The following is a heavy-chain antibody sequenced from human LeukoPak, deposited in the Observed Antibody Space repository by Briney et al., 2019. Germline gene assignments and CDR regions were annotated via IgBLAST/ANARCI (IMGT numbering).Heavy chain of an antibody. CDR2: IYTSGST. CDR3: ARDHDFWSGYYARDSDASDI. D-gene: IGHD3-3*01. V-gene: IGHV4-61*02. CDR1: GGSISSGSYY. Sequence: SQTLSLTCTVSGGSISSGSYYWSWIRQPAGKGLEWIGRIYTSGSTNYNPSLKSRVTISVDTSKNQFSLKLSSVTAADTAVYYCARDHDFWSGYYARDSDASDIWGQGTMVTVSS. J-gene: IGHJ3*02.